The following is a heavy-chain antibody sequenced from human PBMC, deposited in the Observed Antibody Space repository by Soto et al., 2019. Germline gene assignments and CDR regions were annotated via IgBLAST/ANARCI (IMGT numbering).Heavy chain of an antibody. CDR1: GFTFSGSA. CDR3: TDTSRYGGDDCAPSG. J-gene: IGHJ4*02. D-gene: IGHD2-21*02. V-gene: IGHV3-73*02. CDR2: IRSKANSYAT. Sequence: EVQLVESGGGLVQPGGSLKLSCAASGFTFSGSAMHWVRQASGKGLEWVGRIRSKANSYATAYAASVKGRFTISREDSRNTAYLQMNNLNTEDTAVYYCTDTSRYGGDDCAPSGWGQGTLVTVSS.